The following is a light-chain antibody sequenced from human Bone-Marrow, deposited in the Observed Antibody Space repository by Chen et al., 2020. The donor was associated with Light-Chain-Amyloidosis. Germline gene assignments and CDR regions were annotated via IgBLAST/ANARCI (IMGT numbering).Light chain of an antibody. V-gene: IGKV3-20*01. CDR1: QTISSNY. J-gene: IGKJ4*01. CDR3: QQYGTSPLT. CDR2: GSS. Sequence: EIVLTQSPGTLSLSPGEGANLAGRDSQTISSNYLTWYQQRFGQAPSLLIYGSSSRSTGIPDRFPGSGSGTVFTLTTNRLEPEEFAMYYCQQYGTSPLTFGGGTKVEIK.